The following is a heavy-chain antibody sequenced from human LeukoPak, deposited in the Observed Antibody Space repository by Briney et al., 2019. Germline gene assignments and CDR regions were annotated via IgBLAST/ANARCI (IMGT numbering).Heavy chain of an antibody. CDR1: GFSVSGKF. Sequence: GGSLRLSCAASGFSVSGKFMSWVRQAPGKGLEWVSIIHYDGKIRYAGSVGGRFTIYRDDSENTLFLQMNSLKVDDTAVYFCASGDGYLQPYWGQGTLVTVSS. D-gene: IGHD2-21*01. V-gene: IGHV3-53*01. CDR3: ASGDGYLQPY. CDR2: IHYDGKI. J-gene: IGHJ4*02.